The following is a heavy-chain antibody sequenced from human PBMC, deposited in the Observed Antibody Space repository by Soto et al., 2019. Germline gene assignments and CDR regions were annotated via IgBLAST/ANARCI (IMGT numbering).Heavy chain of an antibody. V-gene: IGHV1-18*01. D-gene: IGHD3-3*01. J-gene: IGHJ5*02. CDR2: ISAYNGNT. CDR3: ARVRATIVGVVIMWEDNWFDL. Sequence: ASVKVSCKASGYTFTSYGISWVRQAPGQGLEWMGWISAYNGNTNYAQKLQGRVTMTTDTSTSTAYMELRSLRSDDTAVYYCARVRATIVGVVIMWEDNWFDLRGQRTPVTVSA. CDR1: GYTFTSYG.